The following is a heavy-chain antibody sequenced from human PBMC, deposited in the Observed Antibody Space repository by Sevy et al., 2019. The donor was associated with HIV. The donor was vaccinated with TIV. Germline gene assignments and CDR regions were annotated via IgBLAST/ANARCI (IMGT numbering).Heavy chain of an antibody. CDR3: AKDGHYSDSSGDYLNYFDY. CDR1: GFTFSSYA. J-gene: IGHJ4*02. CDR2: FSGSASST. D-gene: IGHD3-22*01. Sequence: GESLKISCAASGFTFSSYAMSWVRQAPGKGLEWVSAFSGSASSTHYGDSVKGRFTIPRDNSKNTLYLLLNSLRAEDTAVYYCAKDGHYSDSSGDYLNYFDYWGQGTLVTVSS. V-gene: IGHV3-23*01.